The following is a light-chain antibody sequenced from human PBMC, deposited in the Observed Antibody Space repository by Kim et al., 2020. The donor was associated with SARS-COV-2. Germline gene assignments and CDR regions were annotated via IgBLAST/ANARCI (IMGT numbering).Light chain of an antibody. J-gene: IGKJ4*01. CDR2: AAS. Sequence: DIQMTQSPSSLSASVGDRVTITCRTSQTISSYLNWYQQKPGKAPKLLIYAASSLQSGVPSRFSGSVSGTDFTLTISSLQPEDFATYYCQQSDSTPLTFGGGTKLEI. CDR3: QQSDSTPLT. CDR1: QTISSY. V-gene: IGKV1-39*01.